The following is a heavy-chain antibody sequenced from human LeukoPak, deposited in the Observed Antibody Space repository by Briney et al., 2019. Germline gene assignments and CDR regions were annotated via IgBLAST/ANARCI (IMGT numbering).Heavy chain of an antibody. D-gene: IGHD6-19*01. V-gene: IGHV4-59*01. CDR2: IHHSGST. CDR1: GGSISNFY. J-gene: IGHJ4*02. Sequence: SETLSLTCIVSGGSISNFYWTSIRQPPGKGLEWIGYIHHSGSTNYNPSLKSRVIISVDTSKNQFSLKLTSLTTADTAVYHCARGGWSLDYLGQGTLVTVSP. CDR3: ARGGWSLDY.